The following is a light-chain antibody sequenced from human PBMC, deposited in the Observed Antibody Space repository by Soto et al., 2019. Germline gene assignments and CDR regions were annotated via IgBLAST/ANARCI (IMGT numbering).Light chain of an antibody. Sequence: EIVLPQSPGTLSFSAGERATLSFRASQSVSSSYLAWYQQKPGQAPRLLIYGASSRATGIPDRFSGSGSGTDFTLTISRLEPEDFAVYYCQQYGSSPETFGQGTKVDI. V-gene: IGKV3-20*01. CDR3: QQYGSSPET. CDR2: GAS. CDR1: QSVSSSY. J-gene: IGKJ1*01.